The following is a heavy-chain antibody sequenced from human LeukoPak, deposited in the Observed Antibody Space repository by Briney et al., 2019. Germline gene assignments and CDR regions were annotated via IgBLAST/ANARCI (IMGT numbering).Heavy chain of an antibody. V-gene: IGHV3-48*03. CDR3: ATRSGWTFDY. J-gene: IGHJ4*02. Sequence: QSGGSLRLSCAASGFTFSSYWMNWVRQAPGKGLEWISYISSSANTIYYADSVKGRFTISRDNAKHSLYLQMNSLRAEDTAVYYCATRSGWTFDYWGQGTLVTVSS. CDR1: GFTFSSYW. CDR2: ISSSANTI. D-gene: IGHD2-15*01.